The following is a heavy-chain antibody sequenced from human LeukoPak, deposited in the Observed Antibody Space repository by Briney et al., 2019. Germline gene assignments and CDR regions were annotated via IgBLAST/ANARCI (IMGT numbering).Heavy chain of an antibody. V-gene: IGHV5-51*01. CDR1: AYSFNSYW. CDR2: IYPGDSDI. D-gene: IGHD6-19*01. J-gene: IGHJ4*02. CDR3: AKTYSSGRNFDY. Sequence: GESLKISCKGSAYSFNSYWIAWVRQMPGKGLEWMGIIYPGDSDIRYSPSFQGQVTISGDKSISTAYLQWSSLKASDTAMYYCAKTYSSGRNFDYWGQGTLVTVSS.